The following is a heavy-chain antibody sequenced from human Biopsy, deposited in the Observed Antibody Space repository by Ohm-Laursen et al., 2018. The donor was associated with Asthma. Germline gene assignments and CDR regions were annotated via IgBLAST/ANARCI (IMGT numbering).Heavy chain of an antibody. CDR3: ARHWSGNGWQDMYNYFDP. CDR2: VYYSGTS. J-gene: IGHJ5*02. V-gene: IGHV4-39*01. CDR1: GDSISTTNY. D-gene: IGHD6-19*01. Sequence: GTLSFTCSVSGDSISTTNYWSWIRQPPGKRLEWIGSVYYSGTSYYNPSLKGRLTISVDTSKNQFSLNLGSVTAADTAVYYCARHWSGNGWQDMYNYFDPWGRGTLVTVSS.